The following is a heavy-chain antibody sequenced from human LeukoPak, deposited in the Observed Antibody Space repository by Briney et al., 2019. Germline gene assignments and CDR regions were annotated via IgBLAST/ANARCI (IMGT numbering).Heavy chain of an antibody. V-gene: IGHV1-69*06. D-gene: IGHD4-11*01. CDR1: GGTFSSYA. Sequence: SVKVSCKASGGTFSSYAISWVRQAPGQGVEWMGRIIPIFGTANYAQKFQGRVTITADKATSTAYMELSSLRSEDTAVYYCARHRIYSNYVNYWGQGTLVTVSS. J-gene: IGHJ4*02. CDR3: ARHRIYSNYVNY. CDR2: IIPIFGTA.